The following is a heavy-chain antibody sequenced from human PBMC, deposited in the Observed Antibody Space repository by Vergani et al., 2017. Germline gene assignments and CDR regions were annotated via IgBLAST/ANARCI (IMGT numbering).Heavy chain of an antibody. CDR1: GFTFSSYW. V-gene: IGHV3-74*01. CDR2: INSDGSST. D-gene: IGHD3-3*01. J-gene: IGHJ6*02. CDR3: ARDLLPNYDFWSGYSRAYYYYYVMDV. Sequence: EVQLVESGGGLVQPGGSLRLSCAASGFTFSSYWMHWVRQAPGKGLLWVSRINSDGSSTSYADSVKGRFTISRDNAKDTLYLQMNSLRAEDTAVYYCARDLLPNYDFWSGYSRAYYYYYVMDVWGQGTTVTVSS.